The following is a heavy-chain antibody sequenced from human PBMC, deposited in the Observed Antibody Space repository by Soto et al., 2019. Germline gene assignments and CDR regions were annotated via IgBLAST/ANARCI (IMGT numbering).Heavy chain of an antibody. Sequence: PSETLSLTCTVSGGSISSSSYYWGWIRQPPGKGLEWIGSIYYSGSTYYNPSLKSRVTISVDTSKNQFSLKLTSVTAADTAVYYCARYSSNWFQTEGMDVWGQGTTVTVSS. V-gene: IGHV4-39*07. CDR3: ARYSSNWFQTEGMDV. CDR2: IYYSGST. D-gene: IGHD6-13*01. CDR1: GGSISSSSYY. J-gene: IGHJ6*02.